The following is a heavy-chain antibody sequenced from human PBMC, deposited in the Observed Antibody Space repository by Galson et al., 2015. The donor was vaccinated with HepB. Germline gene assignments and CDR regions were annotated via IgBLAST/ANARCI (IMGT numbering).Heavy chain of an antibody. J-gene: IGHJ3*02. CDR3: ARGVYAFDI. CDR1: GFIFSSHW. Sequence: SLRLSCAASGFIFSSHWMTWVRQAPGKGLEWVANIREDGSEIYYVDSVKGRFTISRDNAKNSLYLQMNSLRAEDTAVYYCARGVYAFDIWGQGTMVTVSS. CDR2: IREDGSEI. V-gene: IGHV3-7*03. D-gene: IGHD5/OR15-5a*01.